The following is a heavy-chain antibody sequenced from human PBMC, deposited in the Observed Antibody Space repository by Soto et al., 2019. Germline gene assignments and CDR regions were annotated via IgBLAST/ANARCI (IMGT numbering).Heavy chain of an antibody. J-gene: IGHJ6*02. CDR1: GFTFTSSA. D-gene: IGHD3-16*02. CDR3: AADSRLSYYGMDV. Sequence: GASVKVSCKASGFTFTSSAVHWVRQARGQRLEWIGWIVVGSGNTNYAQKFQERVTITRDMSTSTVYMELSSLRSEDTAVYYCAADSRLSYYGMDVWGQGTTVTVSS. CDR2: IVVGSGNT. V-gene: IGHV1-58*01.